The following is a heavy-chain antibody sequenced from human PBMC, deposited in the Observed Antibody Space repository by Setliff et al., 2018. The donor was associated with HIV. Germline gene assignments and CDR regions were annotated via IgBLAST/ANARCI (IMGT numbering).Heavy chain of an antibody. D-gene: IGHD3-10*01. Sequence: KPGGSLRLSCAASGFSFSDSHMTWIRQAPGKGLEWVASITSSGSVTYYRDSVRGWFTISRDNARNFLFLQMSSLRVEDTAIYYCATPRNYYGGGSLDHWGQGTLVTVSS. J-gene: IGHJ4*02. CDR1: GFSFSDSH. V-gene: IGHV3-11*01. CDR2: ITSSGSVT. CDR3: ATPRNYYGGGSLDH.